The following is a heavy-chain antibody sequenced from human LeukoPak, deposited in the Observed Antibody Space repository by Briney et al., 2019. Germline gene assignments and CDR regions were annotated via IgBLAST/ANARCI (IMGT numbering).Heavy chain of an antibody. CDR1: GGSISNYY. CDR2: SYSSGNA. Sequence: SETLSLTCTVSGGSISNYYWYWMRKPPGKGLEWIAYSYSSGNANYNPSLKSRVTISVDTSMNQFSLKLSSVTAADTAVYYCARNTQTIFGVVIDYWGQGTLVTVSS. J-gene: IGHJ4*02. CDR3: ARNTQTIFGVVIDY. D-gene: IGHD3-3*01. V-gene: IGHV4-4*09.